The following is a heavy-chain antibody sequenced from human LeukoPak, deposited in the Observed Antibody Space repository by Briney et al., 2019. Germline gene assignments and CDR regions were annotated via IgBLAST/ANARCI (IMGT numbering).Heavy chain of an antibody. CDR3: ARSRYDFWSGRPFDY. CDR2: INPSGGST. J-gene: IGHJ4*02. D-gene: IGHD3-3*01. Sequence: ASVKVSCKASGYTFTSYYMHWVRQAPGQGLEWMGIINPSGGSTSYAQKFQGRGTMTRDMSTSTVYMELSRLSSDDTAVYYCARSRYDFWSGRPFDYWGQGTLVTVSS. V-gene: IGHV1-46*01. CDR1: GYTFTSYY.